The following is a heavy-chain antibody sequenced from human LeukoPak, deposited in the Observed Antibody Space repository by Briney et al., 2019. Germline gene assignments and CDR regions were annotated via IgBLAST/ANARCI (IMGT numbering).Heavy chain of an antibody. CDR2: ISGSGAST. CDR1: GFTFSSYW. V-gene: IGHV3-23*01. Sequence: GGSLRLSCAASGFTFSSYWMRWVRQAPGKGLEWISGISGSGASTYYADSVKGRFTISRDDSRNTLYLQMNSLRGDDTAVYYCAKDVGKWESLHFFDYWGQGTLVTVSS. CDR3: AKDVGKWESLHFFDY. D-gene: IGHD1-26*01. J-gene: IGHJ4*02.